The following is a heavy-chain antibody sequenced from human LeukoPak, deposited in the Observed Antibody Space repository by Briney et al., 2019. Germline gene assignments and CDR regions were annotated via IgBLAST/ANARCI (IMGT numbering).Heavy chain of an antibody. CDR3: ARGPTLKYFHH. J-gene: IGHJ1*01. Sequence: SQTLSLTCTVSGGSISSGGYYWSWIRQHPGKGLEWIGYIYYSGSTYYNPSLTSRVTISVDTSKNQFSLKLSSVTAADTALYYCARGPTLKYFHHWGQGTLVTVSS. CDR1: GGSISSGGYY. V-gene: IGHV4-31*03. CDR2: IYYSGST.